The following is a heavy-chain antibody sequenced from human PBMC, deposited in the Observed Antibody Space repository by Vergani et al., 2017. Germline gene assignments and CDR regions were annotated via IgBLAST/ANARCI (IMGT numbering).Heavy chain of an antibody. CDR2: IYYSGST. CDR3: ARAYSSSWTRWYFDY. V-gene: IGHV4-59*01. Sequence: QVQLQESGPGLVKPSETLSLTCTVSGGSISSYYWSWIRQPPGKGLEWIGYIYYSGSTNYNPSLKSRVTISVDTSKNQFSLKLSSVTAADTAVHYCARAYSSSWTRWYFDYWGQGTLVTVSS. CDR1: GGSISSYY. J-gene: IGHJ4*02. D-gene: IGHD6-13*01.